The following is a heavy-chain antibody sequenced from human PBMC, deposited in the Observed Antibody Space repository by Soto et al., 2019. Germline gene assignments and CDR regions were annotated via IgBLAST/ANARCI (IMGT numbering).Heavy chain of an antibody. D-gene: IGHD3-3*01. V-gene: IGHV1-69*13. CDR1: GGTFSSYA. J-gene: IGHJ5*02. Sequence: SVKVSCKASGGTFSSYAISWVRQAPGQGLEWMGGIIPIFGTANYAQKFQGRVTITADESTSTAYMELSSLRSEDTAVYYCAREGSAIFGVVIQNWFDPRGQGTLVTVSS. CDR2: IIPIFGTA. CDR3: AREGSAIFGVVIQNWFDP.